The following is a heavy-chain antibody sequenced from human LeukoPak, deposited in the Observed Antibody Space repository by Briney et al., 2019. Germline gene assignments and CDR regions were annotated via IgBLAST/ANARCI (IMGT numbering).Heavy chain of an antibody. CDR2: IYYTGNT. V-gene: IGHV4-39*01. CDR3: ARLPAAYYFDY. J-gene: IGHJ4*02. D-gene: IGHD2-2*01. Sequence: SETLSLTCSVSGDSIIGYYWGWIRQPPGKGLEWIGNIYYTGNTYYNSSLKSRVTISVDTSKNQFSLKLSSVTAADTAVYYCARLPAAYYFDYWGQGTLVTVSS. CDR1: GDSIIGYY.